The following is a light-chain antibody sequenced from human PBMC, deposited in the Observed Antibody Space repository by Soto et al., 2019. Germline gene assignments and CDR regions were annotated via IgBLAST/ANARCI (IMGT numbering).Light chain of an antibody. J-gene: IGLJ2*01. V-gene: IGLV1-40*01. CDR3: QSYDSSLSGSV. CDR2: ANN. CDR1: SSNIGAAYD. Sequence: QSVLTQPPSVSGASGQRVTISCTGSSSNIGAAYDVHWYQHLPGTAPKLLIYANNNRPSGVPDRFSGSKSGTSASLAITGLQAEDEADYYCQSYDSSLSGSVFGGGTKLTVL.